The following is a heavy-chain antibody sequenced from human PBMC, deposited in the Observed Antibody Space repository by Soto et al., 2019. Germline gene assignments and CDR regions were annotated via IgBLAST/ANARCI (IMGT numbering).Heavy chain of an antibody. Sequence: GESLKISCAASGFTFSSYAMSWVRQAPGKGLEWVSAISGSGGSTYYADSVKGRFTISRDNSKNTLYLQMNSLRAEDTAVYYCAKDSYYYDSSGTPPHYFDYWGQGTLVTVSS. CDR3: AKDSYYYDSSGTPPHYFDY. J-gene: IGHJ4*02. CDR1: GFTFSSYA. V-gene: IGHV3-23*01. D-gene: IGHD3-22*01. CDR2: ISGSGGST.